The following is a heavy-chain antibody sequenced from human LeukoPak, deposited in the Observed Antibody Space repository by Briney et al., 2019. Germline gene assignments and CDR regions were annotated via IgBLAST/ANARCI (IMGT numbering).Heavy chain of an antibody. CDR3: ARTWTQLFTPDFDL. Sequence: ASVNVSCKASGYTFSVHYLHWVRQAPGQGLEWMGRINPNTGVTQYTENFQGRVTMTGDTSISTAYMELNGLRSDGTAIYYCARTWTQLFTPDFDLWGQGTLVTVSS. J-gene: IGHJ4*02. D-gene: IGHD1-1*01. V-gene: IGHV1-2*06. CDR2: INPNTGVT. CDR1: GYTFSVHY.